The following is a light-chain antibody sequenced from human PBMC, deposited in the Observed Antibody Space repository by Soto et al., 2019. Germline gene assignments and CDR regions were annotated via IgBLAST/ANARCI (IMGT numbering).Light chain of an antibody. CDR2: GAS. CDR1: QSVRSTY. J-gene: IGKJ1*01. V-gene: IGKV3-20*01. Sequence: EIVLTQSPGTVSLSPGERATLSCRASQSVRSTYLAWDQQKPGQPPRLLIYGASSRATGIPDRFSGSGSGTDFTLTISRLEPEDFAVYYCQQYGGSPWTFGQGTKVEVK. CDR3: QQYGGSPWT.